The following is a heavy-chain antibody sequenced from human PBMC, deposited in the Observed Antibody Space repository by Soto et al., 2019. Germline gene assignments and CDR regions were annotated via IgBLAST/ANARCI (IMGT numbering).Heavy chain of an antibody. Sequence: PGGSLRLSCAASGFTFSTYNMKWVRQAPGKGLEWVSYISSSSTSIYYADSVKGRFTISRDNAKNSLYLQMNSLRAEDTAVYYCASSDSSGYYSYWNYWGQGT. CDR2: ISSSSTSI. D-gene: IGHD3-22*01. V-gene: IGHV3-48*01. CDR1: GFTFSTYN. J-gene: IGHJ4*02. CDR3: ASSDSSGYYSYWNY.